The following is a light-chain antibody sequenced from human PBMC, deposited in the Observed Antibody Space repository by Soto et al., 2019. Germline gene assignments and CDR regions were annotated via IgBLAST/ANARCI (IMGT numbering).Light chain of an antibody. J-gene: IGLJ2*01. Sequence: QAVVTQEPSLTVSPGGTVTLTCGSSTGAVTSGHYPYWYQQKPGQAPRTLIYDTSNKHSWTPARFSGSLPGGKAALTLSGAQAEDEAEYYCLLSYSGARGGVFGGGTQLTVL. CDR1: TGAVTSGHY. CDR3: LLSYSGARGGV. V-gene: IGLV7-46*01. CDR2: DTS.